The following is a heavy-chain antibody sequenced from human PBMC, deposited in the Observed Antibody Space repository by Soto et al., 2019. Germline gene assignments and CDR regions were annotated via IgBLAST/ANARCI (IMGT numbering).Heavy chain of an antibody. CDR3: AKAKNDYNWDNRPPFDY. V-gene: IGHV3-23*01. D-gene: IGHD1-20*01. CDR2: ISANDVGT. J-gene: IGHJ4*02. Sequence: PGGSLRLSCAASGFTFSDYWMSWIRQAPGKGLEWVSLISANDVGTYYAESVKTRFTISTDQSRNTVYLQMDSLRADDTAIYYCAKAKNDYNWDNRPPFDYWGQGTLVTVSS. CDR1: GFTFSDYW.